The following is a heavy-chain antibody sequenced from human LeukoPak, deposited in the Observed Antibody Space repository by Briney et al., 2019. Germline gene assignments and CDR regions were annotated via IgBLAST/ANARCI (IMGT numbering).Heavy chain of an antibody. V-gene: IGHV3-21*01. CDR3: ARGIWSGYYSYYYYMDV. CDR1: GFTFSDYT. CDR2: VYRSSSYI. Sequence: GGSLRLSCAASGFTFSDYTMNWVRQAPGKGLGGVSSVYRSSSYIYYAESVKGRFTISRDTPKSSLYLQMNSLRAEDTAVYYCARGIWSGYYSYYYYMDVWGKGTTVTVSS. D-gene: IGHD3-3*01. J-gene: IGHJ6*03.